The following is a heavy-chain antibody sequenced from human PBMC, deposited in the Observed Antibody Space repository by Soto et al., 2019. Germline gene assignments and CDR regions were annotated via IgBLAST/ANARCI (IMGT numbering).Heavy chain of an antibody. D-gene: IGHD5-12*01. J-gene: IGHJ6*03. CDR3: ARESGGATATLDYYYFYMDV. Sequence: GASVKVSCKASGYTFTGYYMHWVRQAPGQGLEWMGWINPNSGGTKYAQKFQGWVTMTRDTSIRTAYMELSRLRSDDTAVYYCARESGGATATLDYYYFYMDVWGKGTTVTRLL. CDR1: GYTFTGYY. V-gene: IGHV1-2*04. CDR2: INPNSGGT.